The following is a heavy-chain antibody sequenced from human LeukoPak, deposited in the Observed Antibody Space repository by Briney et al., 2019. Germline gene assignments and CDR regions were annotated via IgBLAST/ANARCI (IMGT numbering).Heavy chain of an antibody. CDR2: IYYSGST. CDR3: ASGRGYSGYELSYGMDV. CDR1: GGSISSYY. D-gene: IGHD5-12*01. V-gene: IGHV4-59*01. Sequence: KTSETLSLTCTVSGGSISSYYWSWIRQPPGKGLEWIGYIYYSGSTNYNPSLKSRVTISVDTSKNQFSLKLSSVTAADTAVYYCASGRGYSGYELSYGMDVWGQGTTVTVSS. J-gene: IGHJ6*02.